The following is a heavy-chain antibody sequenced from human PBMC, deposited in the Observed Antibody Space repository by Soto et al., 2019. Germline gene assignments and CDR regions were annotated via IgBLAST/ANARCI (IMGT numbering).Heavy chain of an antibody. J-gene: IGHJ5*02. D-gene: IGHD2-21*02. V-gene: IGHV1-69*01. CDR3: ASYLLLAYCGGDCYSYWFDP. CDR1: GGTFSSYA. CDR2: IIPIFGTA. Sequence: QVQLVQSGAEVKKPGSSVKVSCKASGGTFSSYAISWVRQAPGHGLEWMGGIIPIFGTANYAQKFQGRVTITADESTSTAYRERSSLRSEDTAVYYWASYLLLAYCGGDCYSYWFDPWGQGTLVTVSS.